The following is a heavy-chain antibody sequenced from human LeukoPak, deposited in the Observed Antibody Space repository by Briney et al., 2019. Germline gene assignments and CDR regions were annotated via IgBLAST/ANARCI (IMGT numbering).Heavy chain of an antibody. Sequence: GGSLRLSCAASGFIVSNNYMSWVRQAPGKGLEWISVTYSGGYTSYSDSVKGRFAICRDNSKNTLYLQMNSLKDEDTAVYYCAKRSPVAVWGQGTLVTVSS. J-gene: IGHJ4*02. V-gene: IGHV3-66*04. CDR3: AKRSPVAV. CDR1: GFIVSNNY. CDR2: TYSGGYT. D-gene: IGHD6-19*01.